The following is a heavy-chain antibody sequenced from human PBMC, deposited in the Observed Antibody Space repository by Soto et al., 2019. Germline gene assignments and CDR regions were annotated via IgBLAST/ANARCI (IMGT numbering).Heavy chain of an antibody. V-gene: IGHV3-48*01. CDR2: ISSSSSTI. Sequence: GGSLRLSCAASGFTFSSYSMNWVRQAPGKGQEWVSYISSSSSTIYYAESVKGRFTISRDNAKNSLYLQMNSLRAEDTAVYYCARGAAFYCSGGSCLDAFDIWGQGTMVTVSS. CDR1: GFTFSSYS. CDR3: ARGAAFYCSGGSCLDAFDI. J-gene: IGHJ3*02. D-gene: IGHD2-15*01.